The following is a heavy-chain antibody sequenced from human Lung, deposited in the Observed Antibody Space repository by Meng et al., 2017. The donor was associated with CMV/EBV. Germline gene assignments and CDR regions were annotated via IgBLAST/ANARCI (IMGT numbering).Heavy chain of an antibody. CDR2: IYYSGST. D-gene: IGHD3-10*01. CDR1: GGSIRSSTYY. J-gene: IGHJ4*02. V-gene: IGHV4-39*07. CDR3: ARDVEYYGSGSDF. Sequence: GSLRLXCTVSGGSIRSSTYYWGWIRQPPGKGLEWIGSIYYSGSTHYNPSLESRVTMSVDASKNQFSLKLSSVTAADTAVYYCARDVEYYGSGSDFWGQGTLVTVSS.